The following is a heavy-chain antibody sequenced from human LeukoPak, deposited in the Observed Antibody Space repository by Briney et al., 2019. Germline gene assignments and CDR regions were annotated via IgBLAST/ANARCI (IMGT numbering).Heavy chain of an antibody. CDR3: AREGLGIVLPIDY. D-gene: IGHD7-27*01. CDR2: INHSGST. V-gene: IGHV4-34*01. CDR1: GGSFSGYY. Sequence: PPETLSLTCAVYGGSFSGYYWSWIRQPPGKGLEWIGEINHSGSTNYNPSLKSRVTISVDTSKNQFSLKLSSVTAADTAVYYCAREGLGIVLPIDYWGQGTLVTVSS. J-gene: IGHJ4*02.